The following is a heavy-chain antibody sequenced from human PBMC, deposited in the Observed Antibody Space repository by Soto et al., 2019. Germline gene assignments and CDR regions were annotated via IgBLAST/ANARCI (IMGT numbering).Heavy chain of an antibody. CDR1: GGSISSGGYY. Sequence: QVQLQESGPGLVKPSQTLSLTCTVSGGSISSGGYYWSWIRQHPGKGLEWIGYIYYSGSTYYNPSLKSRVTISVDTSKNQFSLKLCSVTAADTDVYYCASEVHYYYYYMDLWGKGTTVTVSS. CDR3: ASEVHYYYYYMDL. V-gene: IGHV4-31*03. J-gene: IGHJ6*03. CDR2: IYYSGST.